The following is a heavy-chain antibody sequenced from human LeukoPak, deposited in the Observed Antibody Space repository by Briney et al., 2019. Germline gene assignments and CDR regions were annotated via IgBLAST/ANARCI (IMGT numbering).Heavy chain of an antibody. J-gene: IGHJ4*02. CDR3: ARDGDSSPGQDY. CDR2: IYYSGST. V-gene: IGHV4-39*07. CDR1: VGSLSSSSYY. Sequence: SQTLSLTCTVSVGSLSSSSYYWGWTRQPPGKGLEWIGSIYYSGSTYYNPSLKSRVTISVDTSKNQFSLKLSSVTAADTAVYYCARDGDSSPGQDYWGQGTLVTVSS. D-gene: IGHD6-13*01.